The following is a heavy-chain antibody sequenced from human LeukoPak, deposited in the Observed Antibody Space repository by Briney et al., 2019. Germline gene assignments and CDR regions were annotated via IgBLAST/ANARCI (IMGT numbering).Heavy chain of an antibody. Sequence: SETLSLTCAVYGGSFTGYHWNWIRQAPGKGLQWIGEVNHKGMTNYNPSLKSRVIISADTSKNQSSLKLKSVTAADTAMYYCARDPTSEISVPYYFDDWGQGTLVTVSS. CDR3: ARDPTSEISVPYYFDD. CDR1: GGSFTGYH. D-gene: IGHD3-16*01. CDR2: VNHKGMT. J-gene: IGHJ4*02. V-gene: IGHV4-34*01.